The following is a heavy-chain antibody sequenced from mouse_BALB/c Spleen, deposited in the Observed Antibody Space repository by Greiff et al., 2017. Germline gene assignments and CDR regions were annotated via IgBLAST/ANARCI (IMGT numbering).Heavy chain of an antibody. CDR1: GYAFTNYL. CDR3: ASYRYYAMDY. V-gene: IGHV1-54*01. Sequence: VQLVESGAELVRPGTSVKVSCKASGYAFTNYLIEWVKQRPGQGLEWIGVINPGSGGTNYNEKFKGKATLTADKSSSTAYMQLSSLTSDDSAVYFCASYRYYAMDYWGQGTSVTVSS. CDR2: INPGSGGT. D-gene: IGHD2-14*01. J-gene: IGHJ4*01.